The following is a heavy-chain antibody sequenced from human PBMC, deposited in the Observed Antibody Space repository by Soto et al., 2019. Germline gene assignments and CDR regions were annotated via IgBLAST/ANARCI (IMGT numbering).Heavy chain of an antibody. J-gene: IGHJ4*02. Sequence: ASVKVSCKASGYTFSSYDINLVRQAPGQGLEWMGWMNPDSGNTGYAQKFRGRVTMTRDFFKSTVYMELSSLRSEDTAFYYCARRARMGALLWLSFDLWAQGSLVTVSS. CDR3: ARRARMGALLWLSFDL. D-gene: IGHD3-9*01. V-gene: IGHV1-8*01. CDR1: GYTFSSYD. CDR2: MNPDSGNT.